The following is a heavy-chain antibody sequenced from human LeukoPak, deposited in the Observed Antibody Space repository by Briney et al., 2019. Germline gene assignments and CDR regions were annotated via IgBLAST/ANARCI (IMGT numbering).Heavy chain of an antibody. CDR1: GGSISSGGYY. CDR2: IYYSGST. CDR3: ARSVPPYYYGMDV. D-gene: IGHD1-1*01. Sequence: SETLSLTCTVSGGSISSGGYYWSWSRQHPGKGLEWIGYIYYSGSTYYNPSLKSRVTISVGTSKNQFSLKLTSVTAADTAVYYCARSVPPYYYGMDVWGQGTTVTVSS. V-gene: IGHV4-31*03. J-gene: IGHJ6*02.